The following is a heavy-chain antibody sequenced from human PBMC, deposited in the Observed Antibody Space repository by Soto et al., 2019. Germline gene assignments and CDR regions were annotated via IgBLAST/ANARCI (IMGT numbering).Heavy chain of an antibody. CDR1: GDSVSNESYY. CDR2: IYYSGTT. Sequence: AETLSLTCAVSGDSVSNESYYWVCIRQRPGKGLEWIGYIYYSGTTNYNSYLKSRLTLSVDMSKNQFSLKLTSVTAADTAVYFCARSQRGRTAFTFDYWGQGALVTVSS. V-gene: IGHV4-61*01. J-gene: IGHJ4*02. CDR3: ARSQRGRTAFTFDY. D-gene: IGHD3-16*01.